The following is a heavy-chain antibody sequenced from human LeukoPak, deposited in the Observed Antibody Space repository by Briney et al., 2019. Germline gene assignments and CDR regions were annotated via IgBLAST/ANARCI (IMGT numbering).Heavy chain of an antibody. CDR3: ARLFDASGMDY. CDR2: ISSSSSFR. J-gene: IGHJ4*02. V-gene: IGHV3-21*01. D-gene: IGHD6-13*01. CDR1: GFNFSSYS. Sequence: PGGSLRLSCAASGFNFSSYSMNWVRQAPGKGLEWVSSISSSSSFRYYADSVKGRFTISRDNAKNSLYLQMNSLRAEDTAVYYCARLFDASGMDYWGQGTLVTVSS.